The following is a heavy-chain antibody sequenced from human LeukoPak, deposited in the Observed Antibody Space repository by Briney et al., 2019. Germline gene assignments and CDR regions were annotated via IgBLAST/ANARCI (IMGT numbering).Heavy chain of an antibody. CDR3: LRDLNWSLDQ. Sequence: GGSLRLSCAAYGFAFNSYSLNWVRQAPGKGLEWISSINSNSNYIYYADSVKGRFTISRDNAKNSLYLQMNSLRAEDTAVYYCLRDLNWSLDQWGQGTLVTVSS. J-gene: IGHJ4*02. CDR1: GFAFNSYS. CDR2: INSNSNYI. D-gene: IGHD1-20*01. V-gene: IGHV3-21*01.